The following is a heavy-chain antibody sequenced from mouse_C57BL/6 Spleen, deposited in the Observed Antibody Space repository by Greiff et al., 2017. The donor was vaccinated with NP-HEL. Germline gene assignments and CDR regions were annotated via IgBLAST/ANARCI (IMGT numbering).Heavy chain of an antibody. J-gene: IGHJ1*03. D-gene: IGHD2-1*01. Sequence: VKLMESGPGLVAPSQSLSITCTVSGFSLTSYAISWVRQPPGKGLEWLGVIWTGGGTNYNSALKSRLSISKDNSKSQVFLKMNSLQTDDTARYYCARIYYGNYDWYFDVWGTGTTVTVSS. CDR3: ARIYYGNYDWYFDV. CDR2: IWTGGGT. V-gene: IGHV2-9-1*01. CDR1: GFSLTSYA.